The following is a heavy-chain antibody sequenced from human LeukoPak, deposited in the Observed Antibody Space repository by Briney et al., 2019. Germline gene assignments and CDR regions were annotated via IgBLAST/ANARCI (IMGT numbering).Heavy chain of an antibody. D-gene: IGHD3-10*01. CDR2: MNPINGNT. Sequence: ASVMVSCKAAGFNFTNYGINWVRQATGQGLEWMGWMNPINGNTGYAQKFQGRVTMTRDTSISTAYMELRSLTSEDTAVYYCVRDGEGVAISVNYWFDPWGQGTLVTVSS. CDR3: VRDGEGVAISVNYWFDP. J-gene: IGHJ5*02. V-gene: IGHV1-8*01. CDR1: GFNFTNYG.